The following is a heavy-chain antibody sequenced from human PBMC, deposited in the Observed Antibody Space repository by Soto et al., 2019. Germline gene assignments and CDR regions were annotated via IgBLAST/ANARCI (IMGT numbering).Heavy chain of an antibody. CDR1: GGSISSGGYY. Sequence: QVQLQESGPGLVKPSQTLSLTCTVSGGSISSGGYYWSWSLQHPGKGLAWIGYIYYSGSTYYNPSLKSRVTRAVVTAKNQSSLKLSSVTAADTAVYYWSRCMRRSGYYCDYWGQGTLVTVSS. J-gene: IGHJ4*02. V-gene: IGHV4-31*03. D-gene: IGHD6-19*01. CDR2: IYYSGST. CDR3: SRCMRRSGYYCDY.